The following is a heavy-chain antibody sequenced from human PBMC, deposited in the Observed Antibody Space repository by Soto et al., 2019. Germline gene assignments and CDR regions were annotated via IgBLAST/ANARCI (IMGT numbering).Heavy chain of an antibody. CDR3: ARDFAYFDS. J-gene: IGHJ4*02. D-gene: IGHD3-3*01. V-gene: IGHV4-61*01. CDR1: GGSFKSGSYS. Sequence: SETLSLTCTVSGGSFKSGSYSWSWIRQPPGKGLEWIGYVYHTGRTSYNPSLNSRVSISMDTSKNQFSLNLDSVTAADTAVYFCARDFAYFDSWGQGTLVTVSS. CDR2: VYHTGRT.